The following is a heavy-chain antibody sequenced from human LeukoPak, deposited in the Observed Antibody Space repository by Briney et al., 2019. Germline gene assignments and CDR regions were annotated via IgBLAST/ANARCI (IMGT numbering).Heavy chain of an antibody. CDR2: IKQDGSEK. Sequence: GGSLRLSCAASGFTFSSYWMSWVRQAPGKGLEWVANIKQDGSEKYYVDSVKGRFTISRDNAKNSLYLQMNSLRAEDTAVYYCARERGDIVVVPAFDYWGQGTLVTVSS. CDR3: ARERGDIVVVPAFDY. D-gene: IGHD2-2*01. CDR1: GFTFSSYW. J-gene: IGHJ4*02. V-gene: IGHV3-7*01.